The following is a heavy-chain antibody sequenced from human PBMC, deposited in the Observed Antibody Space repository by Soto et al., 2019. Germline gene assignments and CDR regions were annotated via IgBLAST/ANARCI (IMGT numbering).Heavy chain of an antibody. CDR2: INPNSGNT. Sequence: ASVKVSCKASGGTFSSYAISWVRQAPGQGLEWMGGINPNSGNTGYAQKFQGRVTMTRNTSTSTAYMELSSLRSEDTAVYYCARAPSWFGELLPDYYYYYMDVWGKGTTVTVSS. D-gene: IGHD3-10*01. J-gene: IGHJ6*03. CDR3: ARAPSWFGELLPDYYYYYMDV. CDR1: GGTFSSYA. V-gene: IGHV1-8*02.